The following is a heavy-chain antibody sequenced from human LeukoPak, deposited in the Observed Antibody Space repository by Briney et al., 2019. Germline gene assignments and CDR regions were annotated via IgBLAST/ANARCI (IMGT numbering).Heavy chain of an antibody. V-gene: IGHV4-59*01. J-gene: IGHJ6*02. Sequence: SETLSLTCTVSGASISSYYWSWIRQPPGKGLEWIGYIYDSGSTKYSPSLKSRVTISIDTSKTQFSLKLSSVTAADTAVYYCARSSSRWPYGMDVWGQGTTVTVSS. CDR2: IYDSGST. D-gene: IGHD6-13*01. CDR3: ARSSSRWPYGMDV. CDR1: GASISSYY.